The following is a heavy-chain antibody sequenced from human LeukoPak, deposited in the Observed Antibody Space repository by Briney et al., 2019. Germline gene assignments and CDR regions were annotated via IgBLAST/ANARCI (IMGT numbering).Heavy chain of an antibody. CDR1: GFTFSSYS. Sequence: PGRSLRLSCAASGFTFSSYSMNWVRQAPGKGLEWVSSISSSSSYIYYADSVKGRFTISRDNAKNSLYLQMNSLRAEDTAVYYCARDSGDGYNYDAFDIWGQGTMVTVSS. V-gene: IGHV3-21*01. CDR2: ISSSSSYI. D-gene: IGHD5-24*01. CDR3: ARDSGDGYNYDAFDI. J-gene: IGHJ3*02.